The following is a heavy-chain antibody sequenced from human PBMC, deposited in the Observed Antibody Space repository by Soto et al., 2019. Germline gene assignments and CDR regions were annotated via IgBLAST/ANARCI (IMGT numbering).Heavy chain of an antibody. D-gene: IGHD5-18*01. V-gene: IGHV4-34*01. J-gene: IGHJ4*02. Sequence: SETLSPTCAAKGGSFNGYFWGWSRQPQGEAPELFGKINHSGSTNYNPTLKSRVTISVDTSKNQFSPKLSSVTAADTAVYYCASLKRGYSYGYYFDYWGQGTLVTVS. CDR3: ASLKRGYSYGYYFDY. CDR2: INHSGST. CDR1: GGSFNGYF.